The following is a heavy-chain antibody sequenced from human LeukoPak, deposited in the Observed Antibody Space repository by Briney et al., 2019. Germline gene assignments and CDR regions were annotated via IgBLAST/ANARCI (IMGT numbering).Heavy chain of an antibody. CDR2: IYYSGST. CDR3: ARHGSIATGAFTY. V-gene: IGHV4-39*01. D-gene: IGHD6-13*01. Sequence: SETLSLTCSVSGGSISRSSYYWGWTRQPPGKGLEWIGSIYYSGSTYYNPSLKSRVTISVDTSRNQFSLKLGSVTAAETAVYYCARHGSIATGAFTYWGQGTLVTVSS. CDR1: GGSISRSSYY. J-gene: IGHJ4*02.